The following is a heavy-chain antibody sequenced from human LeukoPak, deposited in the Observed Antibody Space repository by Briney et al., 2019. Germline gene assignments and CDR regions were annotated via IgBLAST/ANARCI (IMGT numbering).Heavy chain of an antibody. V-gene: IGHV1-18*01. Sequence: GASVKVSCKASGYTFTSYGISWVRQAPGQGLEWMGWISGFNGHTNYAQKVQGRVTMTTDTSTSTAYMELRSLRSDDTAVYYCARFGNSGSYSYWGQGTLVTASS. CDR2: ISGFNGHT. CDR3: ARFGNSGSYSY. D-gene: IGHD1-26*01. J-gene: IGHJ4*02. CDR1: GYTFTSYG.